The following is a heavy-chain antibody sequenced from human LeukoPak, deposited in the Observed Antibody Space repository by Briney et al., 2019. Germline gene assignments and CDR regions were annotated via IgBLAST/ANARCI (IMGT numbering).Heavy chain of an antibody. D-gene: IGHD3-22*01. CDR2: IIPIFGTA. CDR1: GGSFISYT. CDR3: ARQYYYDSSNYYVGGAFDI. Sequence: GASVKVSCKASGGSFISYTITWVRQAPGQGLEWMGRIIPIFGTANYAQKFQGRVTITTDESTRTAYMELSSLRSEDTAMYYCARQYYYDSSNYYVGGAFDIWGQGTMVTVSS. J-gene: IGHJ3*02. V-gene: IGHV1-69*05.